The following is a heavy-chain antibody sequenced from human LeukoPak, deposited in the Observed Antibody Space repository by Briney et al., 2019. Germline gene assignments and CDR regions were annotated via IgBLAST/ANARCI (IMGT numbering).Heavy chain of an antibody. CDR1: GYSFTSYW. J-gene: IGHJ4*02. D-gene: IGHD6-19*01. CDR3: ASGAAPHSIAVYY. V-gene: IGHV5-51*01. CDR2: IYPGDSDT. Sequence: GESLKISCKGSGYSFTSYWIGWVRQMPGKGLEWMGIIYPGDSDTRCSPSFQGQVTISADKSISTAYLQWSSLKASDTAMYYCASGAAPHSIAVYYWGQGTLVTVSS.